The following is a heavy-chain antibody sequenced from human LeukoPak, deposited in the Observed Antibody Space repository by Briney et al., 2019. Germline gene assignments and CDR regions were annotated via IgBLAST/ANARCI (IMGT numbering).Heavy chain of an antibody. Sequence: SETLSPTCAVSGGSLSGYYWSWIRQPPGKGLEWIGEINHSGSTNYNPSLKSRVTISVDTSKNQLSLKLSSMTAADTAVYYCARQWLVSPLFDYWGQGTLVTVSS. CDR3: ARQWLVSPLFDY. CDR1: GGSLSGYY. D-gene: IGHD6-19*01. CDR2: INHSGST. J-gene: IGHJ4*02. V-gene: IGHV4-34*01.